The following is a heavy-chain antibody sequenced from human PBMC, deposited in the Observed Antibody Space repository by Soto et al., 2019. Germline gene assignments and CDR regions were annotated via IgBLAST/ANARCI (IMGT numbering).Heavy chain of an antibody. CDR1: GFTFDDYA. CDR2: ISWNSGSI. J-gene: IGHJ4*02. V-gene: IGHV3-9*01. Sequence: GGSLRLSCAASGFTFDDYAMHWVRQAPGKGLEWVSGISWNSGSIGYADSVKGRFTISRDNAKNSLYLQMNSLRAEDTALYYCAKEGGGKWLFLDYWGQGTLVTVSS. CDR3: AKEGGGKWLFLDY. D-gene: IGHD3-22*01.